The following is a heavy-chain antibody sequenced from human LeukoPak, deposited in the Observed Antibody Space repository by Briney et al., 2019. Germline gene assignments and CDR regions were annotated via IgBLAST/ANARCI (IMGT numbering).Heavy chain of an antibody. Sequence: GGSLRLSCAASGFTFSSYAMSWVRQAPGKGLEWVSAFSGSGGSTYYADSVKGRFTISRDNSKNTLYLQMNSLRAEDTAVYYCAKSIAVAGTSSWFDPWGQGTLVTVSS. D-gene: IGHD6-19*01. CDR3: AKSIAVAGTSSWFDP. J-gene: IGHJ5*02. CDR2: FSGSGGST. CDR1: GFTFSSYA. V-gene: IGHV3-23*01.